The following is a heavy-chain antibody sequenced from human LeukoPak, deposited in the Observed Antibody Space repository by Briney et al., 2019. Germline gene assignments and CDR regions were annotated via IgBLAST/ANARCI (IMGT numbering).Heavy chain of an antibody. D-gene: IGHD2-2*02. CDR2: ISYDGSNK. V-gene: IGHV3-30-3*01. CDR1: GFTFSSYA. Sequence: GGSLRLSCAASGFTFSSYAMHWVRQAPGKGLEWVAVISYDGSNKYYADSVKGRFTISRDNSKNTLYLQMNSLRAEDTAVYYCARGYCSSTSCYNVGYWGQGTLVTVSS. CDR3: ARGYCSSTSCYNVGY. J-gene: IGHJ4*02.